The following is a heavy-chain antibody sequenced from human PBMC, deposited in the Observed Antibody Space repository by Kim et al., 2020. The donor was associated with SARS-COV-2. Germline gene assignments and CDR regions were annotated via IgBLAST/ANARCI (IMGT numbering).Heavy chain of an antibody. CDR1: RFTFGAYG. J-gene: IGHJ3*02. CDR2: ITSTSNTI. CDR3: AREGRYSSGWYPDAFDI. V-gene: IGHV3-48*02. D-gene: IGHD6-19*01. Sequence: GGSLRLSCAASRFTFGAYGMNWVRQAPGKGLEWISYITSTSNTIYYADSVKGRFTISRDNAKNSVYLQMNSLRDEDTAVYYCAREGRYSSGWYPDAFDI.